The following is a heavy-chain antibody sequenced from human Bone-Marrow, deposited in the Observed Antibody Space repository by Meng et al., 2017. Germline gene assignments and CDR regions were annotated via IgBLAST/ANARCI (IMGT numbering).Heavy chain of an antibody. V-gene: IGHV4-39*07. Sequence: HLHLQGSGPGLVKPSETLSLTCTVSGGSISSSSYYWGWIRQPPGKGLEWIGSIYYSGSTYYNPSLKSRVTISVDTSKNQFSLKLSSVTAADTAVYYCARGFAEMATITNWFDPWGQGTLVTVSS. CDR2: IYYSGST. J-gene: IGHJ5*02. D-gene: IGHD5-24*01. CDR1: GGSISSSSYY. CDR3: ARGFAEMATITNWFDP.